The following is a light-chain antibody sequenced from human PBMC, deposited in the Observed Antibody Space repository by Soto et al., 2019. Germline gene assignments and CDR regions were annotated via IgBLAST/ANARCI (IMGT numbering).Light chain of an antibody. CDR3: QQYNSYLTWT. J-gene: IGKJ1*01. CDR1: QSISSW. Sequence: DIQMTQSPSTLSASVGDRVTITCRASQSISSWLAWYQQKPRKAPKLLIYKASSLESGVPSRFSGSGSGTEFTLTISSLQPDDFATYYCQQYNSYLTWTFGQGTKVDIK. CDR2: KAS. V-gene: IGKV1-5*03.